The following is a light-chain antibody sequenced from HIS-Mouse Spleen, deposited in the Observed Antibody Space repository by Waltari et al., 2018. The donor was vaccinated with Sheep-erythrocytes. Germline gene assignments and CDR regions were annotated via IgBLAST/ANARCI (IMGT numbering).Light chain of an antibody. CDR2: EVS. CDR1: SSDVGGYNY. CDR3: SSYAGSNNWV. Sequence: QSALTQPPSASGSPGQSVTISCTGTSSDVGGYNYVSWYQQLPGKAPKLMLYEVSKRPSGVPARVSVSKSGNTAFLTVSGLQAEDEADYYCSSYAGSNNWVFGGGTKLTVL. J-gene: IGLJ3*02. V-gene: IGLV2-8*01.